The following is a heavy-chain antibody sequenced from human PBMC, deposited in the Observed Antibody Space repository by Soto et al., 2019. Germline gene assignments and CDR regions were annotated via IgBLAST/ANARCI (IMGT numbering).Heavy chain of an antibody. CDR2: IYVTGAV. CDR3: ARLRIATNNYKWFDP. J-gene: IGHJ5*02. Sequence: SETLSLTCSVSGAALNSGNYYWSWIRQVPGKGLEWIGHIYVTGAVDYNPSLRDRITISRDTSERQFSLNLRLVTAADTAVYYCARLRIATNNYKWFDPWGQGTLVTVSS. V-gene: IGHV4-31*03. D-gene: IGHD2-21*01. CDR1: GAALNSGNYY.